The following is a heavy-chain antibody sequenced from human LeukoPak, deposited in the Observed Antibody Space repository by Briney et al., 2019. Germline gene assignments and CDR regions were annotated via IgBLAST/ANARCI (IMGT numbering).Heavy chain of an antibody. CDR2: INHGGST. CDR1: GGSFSGFY. J-gene: IGHJ4*02. D-gene: IGHD5-24*01. CDR3: ARVGDGNNRPTGY. V-gene: IGHV4-34*01. Sequence: PSETLSLTCAVYGGSFSGFYWSWIRQPPGKGLEWIGEINHGGSTNYNSSLKGRVTISVDTSKNQFSLKLRSLTAADTAVYYCARVGDGNNRPTGYWGQGTLVIVSS.